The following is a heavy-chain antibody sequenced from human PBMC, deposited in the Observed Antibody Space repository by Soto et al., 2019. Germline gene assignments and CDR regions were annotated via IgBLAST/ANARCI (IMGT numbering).Heavy chain of an antibody. J-gene: IGHJ5*02. D-gene: IGHD3-10*01. V-gene: IGHV4-59*01. CDR3: ARGITMVRGVLDNWFAP. CDR2: IYYSGST. Sequence: SETLSLTCTVSGGSISSYYWSWIRQPPGKGLEWIGYIYYSGSTNYNPSLKSRVTISVDTSKNQFSLKLSSVTAADTAVYYCARGITMVRGVLDNWFAPRGQRTLVLVSS. CDR1: GGSISSYY.